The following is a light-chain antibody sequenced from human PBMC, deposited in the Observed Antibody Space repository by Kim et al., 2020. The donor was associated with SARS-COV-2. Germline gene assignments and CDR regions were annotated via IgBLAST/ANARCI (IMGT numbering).Light chain of an antibody. Sequence: AAVGDTVTIPCRASQAIGKNLGWYQQGPGTVPKLLIFEATTLHSGVPSRFSGSGSGTEFTLTISGVQPEDVATYYCQKYDRAPLTFGGGTKVDIK. J-gene: IGKJ4*01. CDR2: EAT. CDR3: QKYDRAPLT. V-gene: IGKV1-27*01. CDR1: QAIGKN.